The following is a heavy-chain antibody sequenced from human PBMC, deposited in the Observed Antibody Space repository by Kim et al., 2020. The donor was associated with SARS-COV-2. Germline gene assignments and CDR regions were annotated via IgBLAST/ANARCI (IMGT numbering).Heavy chain of an antibody. CDR3: ARELRTAGHYYFDS. J-gene: IGHJ4*02. V-gene: IGHV4-59*13. CDR1: RDSISIYY. CDR2: ISYSGST. D-gene: IGHD3-3*01. Sequence: SETLSLSCTVSRDSISIYYWSWIRQTPGKGLEWIGYISYSGSTNYNPSLKSRVSISVDTSNSQFSLNLSSVTAADTAVYYCARELRTAGHYYFDSWGQGTLVTVSS.